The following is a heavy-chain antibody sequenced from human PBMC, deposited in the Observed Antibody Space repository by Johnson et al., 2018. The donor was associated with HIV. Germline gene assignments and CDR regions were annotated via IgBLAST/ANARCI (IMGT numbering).Heavy chain of an antibody. J-gene: IGHJ3*02. D-gene: IGHD3/OR15-3a*01. CDR2: ISWHSGSI. CDR3: AREFGQASSYAFDI. CDR1: GFNFTNYG. Sequence: VQLVESGGGVVQPGGSLRVSCVASGFNFTNYGMHWVRQAPGKGLEWVSGISWHSGSIDYVDSVKGRFTISRDNAKNSLYLQMNSLRAEDTAVYYCAREFGQASSYAFDIWGQGTMVTVSS. V-gene: IGHV3-9*01.